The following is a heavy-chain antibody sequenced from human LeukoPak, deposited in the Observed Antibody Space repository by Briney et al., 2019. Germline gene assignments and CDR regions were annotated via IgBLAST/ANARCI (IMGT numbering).Heavy chain of an antibody. J-gene: IGHJ4*02. V-gene: IGHV1-2*02. CDR2: INPNSGGT. Sequence: ASVKVSCKASGYTFTGYYMHWVRQAPGPGLELMGWINPNSGGTNYAQKFQGRVTMTRDTSISTAYMELSRLRSDDTAVYYCARDCGGDCYSVFFDSWGQGTLVTVSS. CDR3: ARDCGGDCYSVFFDS. CDR1: GYTFTGYY. D-gene: IGHD2-21*02.